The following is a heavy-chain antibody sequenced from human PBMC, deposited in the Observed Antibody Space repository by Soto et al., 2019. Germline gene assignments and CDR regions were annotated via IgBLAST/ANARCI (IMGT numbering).Heavy chain of an antibody. V-gene: IGHV4-34*01. D-gene: IGHD3-22*01. J-gene: IGHJ6*02. CDR2: INHSGST. Sequence: PSETLSLTCAVYGGSFSGYYWSWIRQPPGKGLEWIGEINHSGSTNYNPSLKSRVTISVDTSKNQVSLKLSSVTAADTAVYYCARGRYYYDSSGMRNYYYGMDVWGQGTTVTVS. CDR1: GGSFSGYY. CDR3: ARGRYYYDSSGMRNYYYGMDV.